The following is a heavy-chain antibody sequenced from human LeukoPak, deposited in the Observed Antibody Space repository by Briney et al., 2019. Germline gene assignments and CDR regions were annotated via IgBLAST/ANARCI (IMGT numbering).Heavy chain of an antibody. CDR2: INHSGST. Sequence: SETLSLTCAVYGGSFSGYYWSWIRQPPGKGLEWIGEINHSGSTNYNPSLKSRVTISVDTSKNQFSLNLSSVTAADTAVYYCASKVYWFDYWVQGTLVTVSS. CDR1: GGSFSGYY. D-gene: IGHD1-26*01. V-gene: IGHV4-34*01. CDR3: ASKVYWFDY. J-gene: IGHJ4*02.